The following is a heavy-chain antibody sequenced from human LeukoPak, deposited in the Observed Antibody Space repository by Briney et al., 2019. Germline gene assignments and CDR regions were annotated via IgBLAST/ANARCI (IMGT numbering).Heavy chain of an antibody. D-gene: IGHD3-16*02. CDR1: GFTFSSYA. Sequence: PGRFLRLSCAASGFTFSSYAMSWVRQAPGKGLEWVSAISGSGGSTYYADSVKGRFTISRDNSKNTLYLQMNSLRAEDTAVYYCAKFGRAFGGVIVIVGFDYWGQGTLVTVSS. J-gene: IGHJ4*02. CDR3: AKFGRAFGGVIVIVGFDY. V-gene: IGHV3-23*01. CDR2: ISGSGGST.